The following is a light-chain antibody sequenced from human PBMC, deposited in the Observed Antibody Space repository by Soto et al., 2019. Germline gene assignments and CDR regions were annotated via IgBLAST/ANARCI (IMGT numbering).Light chain of an antibody. V-gene: IGKV3-11*01. CDR1: QSVSNS. CDR3: QQRSNWPLLT. Sequence: EIVLTQSPATLSLSPGERATLSCRASQSVSNSLAWYQQKPGQAPRLLIYDASNRATGIPARFSGSVSGTDFTLTISRLEPEDFAVYYCQQRSNWPLLTFGGGNKLEIK. CDR2: DAS. J-gene: IGKJ4*01.